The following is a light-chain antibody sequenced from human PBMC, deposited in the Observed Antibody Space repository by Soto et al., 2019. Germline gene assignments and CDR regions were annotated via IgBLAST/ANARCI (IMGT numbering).Light chain of an antibody. Sequence: EIVLTQSPGTLSLSAGERATLSCSASQSVSSSYLAWYQQKPGQAPRLLIHGASSRATGMPDRFSGSGSGTDFTVTISRLEPEDFAVYFCQQYCSSLYTCGRRTKLEIK. CDR3: QQYCSSLYT. J-gene: IGKJ2*01. CDR1: QSVSSSY. CDR2: GAS. V-gene: IGKV3-20*01.